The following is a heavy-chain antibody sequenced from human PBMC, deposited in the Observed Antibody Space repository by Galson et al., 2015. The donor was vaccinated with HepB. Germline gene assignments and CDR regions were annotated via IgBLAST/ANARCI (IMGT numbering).Heavy chain of an antibody. J-gene: IGHJ6*02. D-gene: IGHD3-10*01. CDR2: ISSSSSYT. CDR3: AREVRGGGYGMDV. CDR1: GFTFSDYY. Sequence: SLRLSCAASGFTFSDYYMSWIRQAPGKGLEWVSYISSSSSYTNYADSVKGRFTISRDNAKNSLYLQMNSLRAEDTAVYYCAREVRGGGYGMDVWGQGTTVTVSS. V-gene: IGHV3-11*05.